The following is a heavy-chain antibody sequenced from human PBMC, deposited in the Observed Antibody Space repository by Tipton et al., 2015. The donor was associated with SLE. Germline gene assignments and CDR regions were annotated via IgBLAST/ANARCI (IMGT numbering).Heavy chain of an antibody. V-gene: IGHV4-34*01. Sequence: TLSLTCAVYGGSFSGYYWSWIRQPPGKGLEWIGEINHSGSTNYNPSLKSRVTISLDTSKNQFSLNLSSVTAADTAVYYCARGSPNWFDPWGQGTLVTVSS. CDR3: ARGSPNWFDP. CDR1: GGSFSGYY. CDR2: INHSGST. J-gene: IGHJ5*02.